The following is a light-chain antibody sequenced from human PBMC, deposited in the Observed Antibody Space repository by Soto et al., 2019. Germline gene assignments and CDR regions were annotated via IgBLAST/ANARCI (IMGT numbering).Light chain of an antibody. CDR3: QNFGYSPFT. CDR2: GAS. CDR1: ETISSHY. Sequence: EIVLMQSPDTLSLSPGERATLSCRASETISSHYIAWYQQKPGQAPRLLIFGASTSATGIPDRFSGSWSGTDFSLTISRLEAEEFAVYYCQNFGYSPFTFGPGTKVDIK. V-gene: IGKV3-20*01. J-gene: IGKJ3*01.